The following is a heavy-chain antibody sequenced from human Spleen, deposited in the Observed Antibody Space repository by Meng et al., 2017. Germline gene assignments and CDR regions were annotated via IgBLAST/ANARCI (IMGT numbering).Heavy chain of an antibody. CDR3: ARGGSSGNDAFDT. D-gene: IGHD1-26*01. CDR1: GFTFSDYF. Sequence: VRLVESWGGLVKPGGSLRFSCAASGFTFSDYFMSWIRQAPGKGLEWVSYISSSGSTIYYADSVKGRFTISRDNAKNSLYLQMNSLRAEDTAVYYCARGGSSGNDAFDTWGQGTMVTVSS. V-gene: IGHV3-11*01. CDR2: ISSSGSTI. J-gene: IGHJ3*02.